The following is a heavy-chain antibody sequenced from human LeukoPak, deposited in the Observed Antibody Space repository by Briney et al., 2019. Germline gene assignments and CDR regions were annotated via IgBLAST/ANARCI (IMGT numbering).Heavy chain of an antibody. CDR3: ARGQKGVAATTAFGP. D-gene: IGHD2-15*01. V-gene: IGHV4-34*01. J-gene: IGHJ5*02. CDR1: GGSFSGYY. CDR2: INHSGST. Sequence: SETLSLTCAVYGGSFSGYYWSWIRQPPGKGLEWIGEINHSGSTNYNPSLKSRVTISVDTSKNQFSLKLSSVTAADTAVYYCARGQKGVAATTAFGPWGQGTLVTVSS.